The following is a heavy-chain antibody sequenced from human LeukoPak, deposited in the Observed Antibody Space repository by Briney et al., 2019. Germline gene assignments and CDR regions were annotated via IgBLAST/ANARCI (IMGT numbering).Heavy chain of an antibody. CDR1: GGTFSSYA. Sequence: GASVKVSCKASGGTFSSYAISWVRQAPGQGLEWMGGIMAIFGTAKHARKFQGRVTVTADESTSTAYMELSSLRSEDTAVYYCARSNYYDSSGPYYFDHWGQGTLVTVSS. CDR2: IMAIFGTA. D-gene: IGHD3-22*01. V-gene: IGHV1-69*01. CDR3: ARSNYYDSSGPYYFDH. J-gene: IGHJ4*02.